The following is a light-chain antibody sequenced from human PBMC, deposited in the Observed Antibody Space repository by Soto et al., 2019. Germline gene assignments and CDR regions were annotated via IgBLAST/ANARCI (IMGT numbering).Light chain of an antibody. CDR2: EVN. CDR1: SADIGRYNY. J-gene: IGLJ2*01. Sequence: QSVLTQPASVSGSPGQAITISCAGTSADIGRYNYVSWYRQHPGEAPQLLIYEVNNRPSGISTRFSGSKSGNTASLTISGLQTEDEADYYCRSYTSYSPLAVFGGGTKLTVL. V-gene: IGLV2-14*01. CDR3: RSYTSYSPLAV.